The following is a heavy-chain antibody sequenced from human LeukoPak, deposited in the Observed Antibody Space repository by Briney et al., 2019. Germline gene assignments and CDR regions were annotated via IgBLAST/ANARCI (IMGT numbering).Heavy chain of an antibody. CDR3: AIMTTVTTYAFDI. J-gene: IGHJ3*02. V-gene: IGHV1-18*01. CDR1: GYTFTSYG. D-gene: IGHD4-17*01. CDR2: ISAYNGNT. Sequence: ASVKVSCKASGYTFTSYGISWVRQAPGRGLEWMGWISAYNGNTNYAQKLQGRVTMTTDTSTSTAYMELRSLRSDDTAVYYCAIMTTVTTYAFDIWGQGTMVTVSS.